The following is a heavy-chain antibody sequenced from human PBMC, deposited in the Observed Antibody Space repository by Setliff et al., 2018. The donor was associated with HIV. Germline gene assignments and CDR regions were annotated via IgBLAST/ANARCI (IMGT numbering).Heavy chain of an antibody. CDR2: ISSSSSTI. D-gene: IGHD3-10*01. Sequence: GGSLRLSCAASGFTFSSYSMNWVRQAPGKGLEWVSYISSSSSTIYYADSVKGRFTIPRDNAKNSLYLQMNSLRAEDTAVYYCARAWYYGSGSYYGPGDYYYYMDVWGKGTTVTVSS. CDR1: GFTFSSYS. CDR3: ARAWYYGSGSYYGPGDYYYYMDV. J-gene: IGHJ6*03. V-gene: IGHV3-48*01.